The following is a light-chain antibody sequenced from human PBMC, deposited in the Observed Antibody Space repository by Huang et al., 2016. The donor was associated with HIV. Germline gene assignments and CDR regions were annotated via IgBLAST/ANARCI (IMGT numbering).Light chain of an antibody. CDR2: AAS. Sequence: IQLTQSPSSLSLSVGDRVTITCRASQGISGYLAWYQQKPGTAPKLLIYAASTLQSGVPLRFSGGGFGTDFTLTISSLQPEDFATYYCQQLNSYPYTFGQGTKLEIK. CDR3: QQLNSYPYT. V-gene: IGKV1-9*01. J-gene: IGKJ2*01. CDR1: QGISGY.